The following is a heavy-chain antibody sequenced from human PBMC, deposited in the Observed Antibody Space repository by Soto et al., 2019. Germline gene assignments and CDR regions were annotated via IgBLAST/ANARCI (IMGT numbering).Heavy chain of an antibody. J-gene: IGHJ4*02. V-gene: IGHV1-69*10. CDR2: IIPILGIA. CDR3: AIYDSSGYYQPSPFDY. Sequence: SVKVSCKASGYTFTSYYMHWVRQAPGQGLEWMGGIIPILGIAKYEQKFQGRVTITRDTSASTAYMELSSLRSEDTAVYYCAIYDSSGYYQPSPFDYWGQGTLVTVSS. CDR1: GYTFTSYY. D-gene: IGHD3-22*01.